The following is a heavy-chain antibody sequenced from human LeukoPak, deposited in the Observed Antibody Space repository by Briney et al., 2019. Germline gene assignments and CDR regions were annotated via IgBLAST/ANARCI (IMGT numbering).Heavy chain of an antibody. Sequence: PGGSLRLSCAASGFTFTTYDMHWVRQATGKGLEWVSAIGTTGDTYYPGSVKGRFTISRENAKNSLYLQMNSLRAGDMAVYYCARDRGGGHMDVWGKGTTVTISS. V-gene: IGHV3-13*01. J-gene: IGHJ6*03. D-gene: IGHD2-15*01. CDR1: GFTFTTYD. CDR3: ARDRGGGHMDV. CDR2: IGTTGDT.